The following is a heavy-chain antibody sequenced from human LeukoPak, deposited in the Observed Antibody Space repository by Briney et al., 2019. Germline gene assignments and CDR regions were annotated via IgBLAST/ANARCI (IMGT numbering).Heavy chain of an antibody. CDR3: AKWGDYDVLTGYYVPDY. J-gene: IGHJ4*02. D-gene: IGHD3-9*01. V-gene: IGHV3-23*01. CDR1: GFTFSNYA. CDR2: ILGSGGST. Sequence: GGSLRLSCAASGFTFSNYAMSWVRQAPGKGLEWVSAILGSGGSTYYADSVKGRFAVSRDNSKSTLYLQMNSLRAEDTALYYCAKWGDYDVLTGYYVPDYWGQGTLVTVSS.